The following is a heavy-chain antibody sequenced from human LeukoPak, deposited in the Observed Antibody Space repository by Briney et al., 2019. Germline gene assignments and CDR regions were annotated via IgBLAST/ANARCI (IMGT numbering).Heavy chain of an antibody. CDR1: GGSISNFY. CDR2: ISYSGST. Sequence: SETLSLTCTVSGGSISNFYWSWIRQPPGKGLEWIGCISYSGSTNYKSSLKSRVTISVDTSKNQFSLRVRSVTAADTAVYYCARFLWFGGPFDPWGQGTLVTVSS. D-gene: IGHD3-10*01. J-gene: IGHJ5*02. V-gene: IGHV4-59*12. CDR3: ARFLWFGGPFDP.